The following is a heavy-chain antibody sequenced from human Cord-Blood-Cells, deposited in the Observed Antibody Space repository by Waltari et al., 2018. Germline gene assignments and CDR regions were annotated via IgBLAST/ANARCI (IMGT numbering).Heavy chain of an antibody. V-gene: IGHV1-2*02. Sequence: QVQLVQSGAEVKTPGASVKVSCTASGYTFTGYYMHWVRQAPGQGLEWMGWINPNRGGTNYAQKFQGRVTMTRDTSISTAYMELSRLRSDDTAVYYCARGPPLRIGDAFDIWGQGTMVTVSS. D-gene: IGHD2-21*01. CDR3: ARGPPLRIGDAFDI. CDR1: GYTFTGYY. J-gene: IGHJ3*02. CDR2: INPNRGGT.